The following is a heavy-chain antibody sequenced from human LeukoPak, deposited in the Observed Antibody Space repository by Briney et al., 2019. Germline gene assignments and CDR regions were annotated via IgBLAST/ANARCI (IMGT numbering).Heavy chain of an antibody. J-gene: IGHJ4*02. CDR2: ISWNSGSI. CDR1: GFTFDDYA. CDR3: AKDLSGSYPRGFDY. Sequence: GRSLRLSCAASGFTFDDYAMHWVRQAPGKGLEWVSGISWNSGSIGYADSVKGRFTISRDNAKNSLYLQMNSLRAEDTALYYCAKDLSGSYPRGFDYWGQGTLVTVSS. V-gene: IGHV3-9*01. D-gene: IGHD1-26*01.